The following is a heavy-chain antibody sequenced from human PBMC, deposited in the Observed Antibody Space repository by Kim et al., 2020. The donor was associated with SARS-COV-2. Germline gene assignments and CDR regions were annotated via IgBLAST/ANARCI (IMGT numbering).Heavy chain of an antibody. V-gene: IGHV1-3*01. D-gene: IGHD3-16*01. Sequence: ASVKVSCKTSGHSFTRYSIHWVRQAPGQGLEWMGGIDCDNGNTIYSQKFQGRVTITTDTSASTAYMELSFLRSEDTAVYYCLGGFYFDYWGQGTLVTVSS. CDR3: LGGFYFDY. J-gene: IGHJ4*02. CDR2: IDCDNGNT. CDR1: GHSFTRYS.